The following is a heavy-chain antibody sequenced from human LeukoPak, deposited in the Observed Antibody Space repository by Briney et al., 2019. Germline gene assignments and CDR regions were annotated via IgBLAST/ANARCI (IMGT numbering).Heavy chain of an antibody. CDR2: IYPGDSDT. CDR3: ARLRVVVPAAIVGPYFDY. D-gene: IGHD2-2*01. V-gene: IGHV5-51*01. Sequence: GESLKISCKGSGYSFTSYWIGWVRQMPGKGLEWMGIIYPGDSDTRYSPSFQAQVTISADKSISTAYLQWSSLKASDTAMYYCARLRVVVPAAIVGPYFDYWGQGTLVTVSS. J-gene: IGHJ4*02. CDR1: GYSFTSYW.